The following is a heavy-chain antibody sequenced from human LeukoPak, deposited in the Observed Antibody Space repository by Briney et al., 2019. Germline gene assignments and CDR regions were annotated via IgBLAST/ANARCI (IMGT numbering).Heavy chain of an antibody. CDR2: ISAYNGNT. J-gene: IGHJ5*02. CDR3: AGDRCSSTSCYRGRGRFDP. D-gene: IGHD2-2*01. V-gene: IGHV1-18*01. Sequence: GASVKVSCKASGYTFTSYGISWVRQAPGQGLEWMGWISAYNGNTNYAQKLQGRVTMTTDTSTSTAYMELRSLRSDDTAVYYCAGDRCSSTSCYRGRGRFDPWGQGTLVTVSS. CDR1: GYTFTSYG.